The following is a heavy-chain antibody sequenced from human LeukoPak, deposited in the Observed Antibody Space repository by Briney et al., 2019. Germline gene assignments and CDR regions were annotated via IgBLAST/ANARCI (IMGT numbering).Heavy chain of an antibody. CDR1: GDSVSSNSAA. V-gene: IGHV6-1*01. D-gene: IGHD3-16*01. CDR3: ARLAVGGHNDF. CDR2: TYFRSKWYY. J-gene: IGHJ4*02. Sequence: PSQTLSLTCAISGDSVSSNSAAWVWFRQSPSRGLEWLARTYFRSKWYYDYAVSVRSRIVISPDTSKNQFSLQLNSVTPDDTAVFFCARLAVGGHNDFWGQGTLVTVSS.